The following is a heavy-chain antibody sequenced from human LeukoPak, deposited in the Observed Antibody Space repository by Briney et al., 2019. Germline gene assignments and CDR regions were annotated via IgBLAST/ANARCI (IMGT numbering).Heavy chain of an antibody. V-gene: IGHV4-61*02. D-gene: IGHD1-26*01. CDR1: GGSISSVSSY. Sequence: SQTLSLTCTVSGGSISSVSSYCSWIRPPAGKGLEWIGRISTGGSTTTHPSLKGRVTLSVDTSKHQFCLTPRSVTAADTAVYYCARAAALRWELGAGAFDIWGQGTMVTVSS. J-gene: IGHJ3*02. CDR2: ISTGGST. CDR3: ARAAALRWELGAGAFDI.